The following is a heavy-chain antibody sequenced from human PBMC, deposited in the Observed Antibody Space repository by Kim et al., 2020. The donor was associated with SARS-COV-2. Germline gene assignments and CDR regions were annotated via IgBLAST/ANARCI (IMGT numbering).Heavy chain of an antibody. D-gene: IGHD2-21*02. V-gene: IGHV3-23*01. CDR1: GFTFSSYV. CDR3: VNRRGGDRRY. J-gene: IGHJ4*02. CDR2: ITGGGGST. Sequence: GGSLRLSCAASGFTFSSYVMSWVRQAPGKGLEWVSSITGGGGSTYYADSVKGRFTISRDNSKNTLYLQMNSLRAEDTALYYCVNRRGGDRRYWGQGTLVT.